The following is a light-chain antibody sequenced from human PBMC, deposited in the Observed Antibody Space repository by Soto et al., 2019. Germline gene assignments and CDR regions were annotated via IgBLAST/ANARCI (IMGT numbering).Light chain of an antibody. J-gene: IGKJ5*01. Sequence: DIQMTQTTTSLSASVGDRVTITCQASQDIGNYLAWYQHKPGKVPKLLIYGASTLQSRVPSRFSGGGSGTEFTLTISGLQIEDLATYYCQVYNNGPPGFGQGTRLEI. CDR2: GAS. CDR3: QVYNNGPPG. CDR1: QDIGNY. V-gene: IGKV1-27*01.